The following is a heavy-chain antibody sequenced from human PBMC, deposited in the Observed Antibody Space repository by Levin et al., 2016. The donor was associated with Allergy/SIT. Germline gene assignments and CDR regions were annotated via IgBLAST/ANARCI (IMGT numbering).Heavy chain of an antibody. J-gene: IGHJ6*03. D-gene: IGHD2-15*01. CDR2: ISSSSSYI. Sequence: VRQAPGKGLEWVSSISSSSSYIYYADSVKGRFTISRDNAKNSLYLQMSSLRAEDTAVYYCARGGRAYCSGGGCYSGYYYYYYMDVWGKGTTVTVSS. V-gene: IGHV3-21*01. CDR3: ARGGRAYCSGGGCYSGYYYYYYMDV.